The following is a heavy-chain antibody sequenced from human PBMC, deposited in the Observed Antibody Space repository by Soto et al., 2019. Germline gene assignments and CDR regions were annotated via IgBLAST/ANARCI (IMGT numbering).Heavy chain of an antibody. V-gene: IGHV4-39*01. D-gene: IGHD6-13*01. Sequence: SETLSLTCTVSGGSISSSSYYWGWIRQPPGKGLEWIGSIYYSGSTYYNPSLKSRVTISVDTSKNQFSLKLSSVTAADTAVYYCARPRGYSSSFGWFDPWGQGTLVTVSS. CDR2: IYYSGST. J-gene: IGHJ5*02. CDR3: ARPRGYSSSFGWFDP. CDR1: GGSISSSSYY.